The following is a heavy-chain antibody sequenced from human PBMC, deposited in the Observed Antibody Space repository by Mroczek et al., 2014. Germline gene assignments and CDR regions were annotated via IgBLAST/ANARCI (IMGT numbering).Heavy chain of an antibody. D-gene: IGHD1-7*01. CDR3: ARGGANWNYAFDI. V-gene: IGHV4-31*03. CDR1: GGSISSGGYY. J-gene: IGHJ3*02. CDR2: IYYSGST. Sequence: VQLVESGPGLVKPSQTLSLTCTVSGGSISSGGYYWSWIRQHPGKGLEWIGYIYYSGSTYYNPSLKSRVTISVDTSKNQFSLKLSSVTAADTAVYYCARGGANWNYAFDIWGQGTMVTVSS.